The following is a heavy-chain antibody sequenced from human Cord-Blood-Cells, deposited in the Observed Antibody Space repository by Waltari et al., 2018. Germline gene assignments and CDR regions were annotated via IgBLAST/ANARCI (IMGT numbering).Heavy chain of an antibody. CDR1: GYSFTSYW. Sequence: EVQLVQSGAVVKKPGESLKISCKGSGYSFTSYWIGWVRQIPGKGLEWMGIIYPGDSDTRYSPSFQGQVTISADKSISTAYLQWSSLKASDTAMYYCARLDPAAGDPGSYYFDYWGQGTLVTVSS. J-gene: IGHJ4*02. CDR2: IYPGDSDT. D-gene: IGHD6-13*01. V-gene: IGHV5-51*03. CDR3: ARLDPAAGDPGSYYFDY.